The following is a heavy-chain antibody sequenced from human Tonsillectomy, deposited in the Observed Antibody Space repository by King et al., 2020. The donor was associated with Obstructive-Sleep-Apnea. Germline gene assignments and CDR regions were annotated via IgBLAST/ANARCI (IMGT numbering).Heavy chain of an antibody. V-gene: IGHV1-69*04. CDR1: GGTFSSYA. Sequence: QLVQSGAEVKKPGSSVKVSCKASGGTFSSYAISWVRQAPGQGLEWMGRIIPILGIANYAQKFQGRVTSTADKSTSTAYMELSSLTSEDTAVYYCARGLVAGFFDYWGQGTLVTVSS. J-gene: IGHJ4*02. CDR3: ARGLVAGFFDY. D-gene: IGHD6-19*01. CDR2: IIPILGIA.